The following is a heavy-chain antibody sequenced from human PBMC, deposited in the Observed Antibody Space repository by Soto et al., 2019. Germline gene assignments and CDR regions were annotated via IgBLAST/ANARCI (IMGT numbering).Heavy chain of an antibody. CDR2: ISAYNGNT. V-gene: IGHV1-18*04. Sequence: ASGKVSCKASGYTFTSYGISWVRQAPGQGLEWMGWISAYNGNTNYAQKLQGRVTMTTDTSTSTAYMELRSLRSEDTAVYYCASKGTQLVLRDYYYYGMDVWGQGTTVPVSS. CDR1: GYTFTSYG. D-gene: IGHD6-13*01. CDR3: ASKGTQLVLRDYYYYGMDV. J-gene: IGHJ6*02.